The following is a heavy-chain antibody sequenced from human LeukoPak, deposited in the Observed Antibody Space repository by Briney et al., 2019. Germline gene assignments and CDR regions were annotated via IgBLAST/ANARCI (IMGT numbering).Heavy chain of an antibody. CDR2: INPNTGGA. J-gene: IGHJ6*02. V-gene: IGHV1-2*02. CDR1: GYTFIAYY. D-gene: IGHD4-17*01. Sequence: ASVEVSCKAFGYTFIAYYIHWVGQAPGQGLEWMGWINPNTGGANYAREFKGRVTMTRDTSISTAYMELSRLRSDDTAVYYCARGFGGGLRRLRGYYYYGMDVWGQGTTVTVSS. CDR3: ARGFGGGLRRLRGYYYYGMDV.